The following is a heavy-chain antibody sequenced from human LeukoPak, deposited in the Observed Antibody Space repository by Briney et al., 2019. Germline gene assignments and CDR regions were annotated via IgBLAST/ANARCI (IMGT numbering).Heavy chain of an antibody. D-gene: IGHD1-26*01. V-gene: IGHV3-7*01. CDR2: IRQDGSEK. CDR3: ARGGGASDY. CDR1: GFTFTTYW. J-gene: IGHJ4*02. Sequence: PGGSLRLSCAASGFTFTTYWMSWIRQAPGKGLEWVANIRQDGSEKSYVDSVKGRFTISRDNAKNSVYLQMNSLRAEDRALYYCARGGGASDYWGQGTLVTVSS.